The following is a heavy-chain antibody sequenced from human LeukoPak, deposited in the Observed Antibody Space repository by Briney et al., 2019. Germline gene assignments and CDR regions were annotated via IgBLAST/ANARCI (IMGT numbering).Heavy chain of an antibody. V-gene: IGHV4-59*12. Sequence: SETLSLTCTVSGGSISSYYWSWIRQPPGKGLEWIGYIYYSGSTNYNPSLRSRVTISVDASKNQFSLKLSSVTAADTAVYYCARERLIRTFDIWGRGTMVTVSS. CDR1: GGSISSYY. CDR2: IYYSGST. J-gene: IGHJ3*02. CDR3: ARERLIRTFDI. D-gene: IGHD3-22*01.